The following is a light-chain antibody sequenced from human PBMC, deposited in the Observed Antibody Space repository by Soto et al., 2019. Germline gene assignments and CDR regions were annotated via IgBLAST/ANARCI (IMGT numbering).Light chain of an antibody. V-gene: IGKV1D-12*01. Sequence: DIQMTQSPSSVSASVGDTVTITCRASQGIYSRLAWYQQKPGKAPELLIYATSTLQNGAPSRFSGSGFGTDFTLSISSLQPEDSASYFCQQTDDFPLTFGGGTKGDIK. CDR3: QQTDDFPLT. J-gene: IGKJ4*01. CDR2: ATS. CDR1: QGIYSR.